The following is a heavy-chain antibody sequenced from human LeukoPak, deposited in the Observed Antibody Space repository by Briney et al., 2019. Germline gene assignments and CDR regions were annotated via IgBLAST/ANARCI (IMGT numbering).Heavy chain of an antibody. V-gene: IGHV3-33*06. CDR1: GFTFSRSG. J-gene: IGHJ4*02. CDR3: AKAGFTMPQIDY. CDR2: MWLGETKN. D-gene: IGHD3-10*01. Sequence: HPGRSLRLSCATSGFTFSRSGMHWVRHTPDKGLEWVGVMWLGETKNHYADSVKGRFIISRDNSKHTLYLKLNSLRAEDTAVYYCAKAGFTMPQIDYWGQGTQVTVSS.